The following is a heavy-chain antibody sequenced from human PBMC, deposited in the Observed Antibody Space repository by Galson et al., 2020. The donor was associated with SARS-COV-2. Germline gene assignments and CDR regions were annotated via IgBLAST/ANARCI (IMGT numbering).Heavy chain of an antibody. Sequence: KISCKASGFTFTRTAIQWVRQARGQRLEWIGWIFVGSGNTKYAQRFHERVSITRDVSTSTAYMEVSGLTSEDTAVYYCALPLYDFNYGMDVWGQGTTVTVSS. J-gene: IGHJ6*02. V-gene: IGHV1-58*02. CDR3: ALPLYDFNYGMDV. CDR1: GFTFTRTA. CDR2: IFVGSGNT.